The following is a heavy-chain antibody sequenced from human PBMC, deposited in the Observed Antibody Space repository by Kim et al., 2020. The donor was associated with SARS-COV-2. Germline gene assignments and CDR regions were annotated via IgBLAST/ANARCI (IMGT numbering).Heavy chain of an antibody. CDR3: ARERDYGDLSGAFDY. D-gene: IGHD4-17*01. CDR2: ISSSSSTI. J-gene: IGHJ4*02. CDR1: GFTFSSYS. Sequence: GGSLRLSCAASGFTFSSYSMNWVRQAPGKGLEWVSYISSSSSTIYYADSVKGRFTISRDNAKNSLYLQINSLRAEDTAVYYCARERDYGDLSGAFDYWGQGTLVTVSS. V-gene: IGHV3-48*04.